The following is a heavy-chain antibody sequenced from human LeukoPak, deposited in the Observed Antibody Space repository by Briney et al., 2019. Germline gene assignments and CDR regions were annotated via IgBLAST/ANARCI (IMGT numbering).Heavy chain of an antibody. D-gene: IGHD3-16*02. CDR1: GYTFTSYD. CDR2: ISAYNGNT. J-gene: IGHJ4*02. CDR3: ARARDYDYVWGSYRYTDY. Sequence: ASVKVSCKASGYTFTSYDINWVRQATGQGLEWMGWISAYNGNTNYAQKLQGRVTMTTDTSTSTAYMELRSLRSDDTAVYYCARARDYDYVWGSYRYTDYWGQGTLVTVSS. V-gene: IGHV1-18*01.